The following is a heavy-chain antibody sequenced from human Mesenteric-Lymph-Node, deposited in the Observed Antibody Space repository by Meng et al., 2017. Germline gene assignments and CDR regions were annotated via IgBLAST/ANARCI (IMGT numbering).Heavy chain of an antibody. CDR2: ISAYNGNT. V-gene: IGHV1-18*01. Sequence: ASVKVSCKASGYTFTSYGISWVRQAPGQGLEWMGWISAYNGNTNHAQKFQGRVTMTRNTSISTAYMELSSLRSEDTAVYYCARGYPYSGSYPYWFDPWGQGTRVTVSS. D-gene: IGHD1-26*01. J-gene: IGHJ5*02. CDR1: GYTFTSYG. CDR3: ARGYPYSGSYPYWFDP.